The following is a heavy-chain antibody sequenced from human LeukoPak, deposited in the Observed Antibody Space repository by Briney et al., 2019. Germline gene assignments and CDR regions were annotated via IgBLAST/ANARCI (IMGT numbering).Heavy chain of an antibody. Sequence: ASVKVSCKASGYTFTSYGISWVRQAPGQGLEWMGWISAYNGNTNYAQKLQGRVTMTTDTSTSTAYMELRSLRSDDTAVYYCARDVIVGATTGWFDPWGQGTLDTVSS. CDR3: ARDVIVGATTGWFDP. D-gene: IGHD1-26*01. J-gene: IGHJ5*02. CDR2: ISAYNGNT. V-gene: IGHV1-18*01. CDR1: GYTFTSYG.